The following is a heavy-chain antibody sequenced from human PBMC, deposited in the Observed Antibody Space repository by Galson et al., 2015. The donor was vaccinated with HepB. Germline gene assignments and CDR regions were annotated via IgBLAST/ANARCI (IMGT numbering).Heavy chain of an antibody. V-gene: IGHV3-33*01. J-gene: IGHJ4*02. D-gene: IGHD2-21*01. CDR2: IWHDGTSE. CDR3: ARPGINCGGDCYEFDF. CDR1: GFTFSSFG. Sequence: SLRLSCAASGFTFSSFGMHWVRQAPGKGLEWLAVIWHDGTSEYYTDSVKGRFIISRDNLKNTLYLQMSNLRVEDTAVYYCARPGINCGGDCYEFDFWGQGTLVTVSS.